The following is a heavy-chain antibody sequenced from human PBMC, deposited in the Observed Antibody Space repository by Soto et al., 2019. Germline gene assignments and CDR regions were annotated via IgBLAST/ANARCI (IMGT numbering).Heavy chain of an antibody. Sequence: GSLRLSCAASGFTFSSYWMHWVRQAPGKGLVWVSRINSDGSSTSYADSVKGRFTISRDNAKNTLYLQMNSLRAEDTAVYYCAVAVAGPTAIGYWGQGALVTVSS. D-gene: IGHD6-19*01. J-gene: IGHJ4*02. CDR3: AVAVAGPTAIGY. CDR1: GFTFSSYW. CDR2: INSDGSST. V-gene: IGHV3-74*01.